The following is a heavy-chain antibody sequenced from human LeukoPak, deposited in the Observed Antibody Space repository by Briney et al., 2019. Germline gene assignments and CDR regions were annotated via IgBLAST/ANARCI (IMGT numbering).Heavy chain of an antibody. D-gene: IGHD4-23*01. CDR1: GGSISSGGYY. V-gene: IGHV4-30-2*01. CDR3: ASYPDPGLYDYGGNWVFDY. Sequence: SETLSLTCTVSGGSISSGGYYWSWIRQPPGKGLEWIGYIYHSGSTYYNPSLKSRVTISVDRSKNQFSLKLSSVTAADTAVYYCASYPDPGLYDYGGNWVFDYWGQGTLVTVSS. J-gene: IGHJ4*02. CDR2: IYHSGST.